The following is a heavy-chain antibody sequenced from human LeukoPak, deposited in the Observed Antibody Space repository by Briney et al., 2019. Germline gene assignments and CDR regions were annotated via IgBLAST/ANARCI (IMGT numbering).Heavy chain of an antibody. J-gene: IGHJ5*02. D-gene: IGHD3-16*01. Sequence: AGGSLRLSCAASGFSISGYWMTWVRQAPGKGLGWVANIKQDGSVKTYVDSVKGRFTISRDNAKNSLYLQMDSLRVEDTAMYYCARDGGTDWYDPWGQGTLVTVSS. CDR1: GFSISGYW. CDR3: ARDGGTDWYDP. CDR2: IKQDGSVK. V-gene: IGHV3-7*01.